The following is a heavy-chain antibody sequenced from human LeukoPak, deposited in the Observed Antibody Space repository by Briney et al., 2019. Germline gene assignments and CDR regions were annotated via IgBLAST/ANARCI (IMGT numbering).Heavy chain of an antibody. CDR3: ATGYDLIAARREWFDP. D-gene: IGHD6-6*01. J-gene: IGHJ5*02. CDR2: FDPEDGET. Sequence: ASVKVSCKVSGYTLTELSMHWVRQAPGKGLEWMGDFDPEDGETIYAQKFQGRVTMTEDTSTGTAYMELSSLRSEDTAVYYCATGYDLIAARREWFDPWGQGTLVTVSS. CDR1: GYTLTELS. V-gene: IGHV1-24*01.